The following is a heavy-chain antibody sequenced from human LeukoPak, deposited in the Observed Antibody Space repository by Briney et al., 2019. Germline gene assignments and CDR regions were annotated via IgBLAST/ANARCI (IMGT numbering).Heavy chain of an antibody. CDR3: ARVSWFPGTSYYYMDV. D-gene: IGHD1-1*01. Sequence: SETLSLTCTVSGGSISSYYWSWIRQPAGKGLEWIGHFYTSGSTNYNPSLKSRVTMSVDTSKNQFSLELSSVTAADTAVYYCARVSWFPGTSYYYMDVWGKGTTVTVSS. CDR1: GGSISSYY. CDR2: FYTSGST. J-gene: IGHJ6*03. V-gene: IGHV4-4*07.